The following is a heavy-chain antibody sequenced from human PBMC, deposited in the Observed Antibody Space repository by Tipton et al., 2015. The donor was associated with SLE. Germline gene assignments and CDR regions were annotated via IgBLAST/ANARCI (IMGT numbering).Heavy chain of an antibody. D-gene: IGHD6-19*01. V-gene: IGHV4-59*12. CDR1: GGSISSYY. CDR3: ARAQWLVRWFDP. Sequence: TLSLTCTVSGGSISSYYWSWIRQPPGKGLEWIGEIYHSGSTNYNPSLKSRVTISVDKSKNQFSLKLSSVTAADTAVYYCARAQWLVRWFDPWGQGNLVTVSS. J-gene: IGHJ5*02. CDR2: IYHSGST.